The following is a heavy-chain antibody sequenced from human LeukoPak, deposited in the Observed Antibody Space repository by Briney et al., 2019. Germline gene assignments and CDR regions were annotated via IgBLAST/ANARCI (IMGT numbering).Heavy chain of an antibody. J-gene: IGHJ4*02. D-gene: IGHD6-19*01. CDR2: TYYRSRWYT. V-gene: IGHV6-1*01. Sequence: SQTLSLTCAISGDTVSNNNAAWNWIRQSPSRGLEWLGRTYYRSRWYTDSAASLRGRLTISADTSTNHFSLHLNSVTPDDAAIYFRARGRVYDNGWPFFDSWGQGSLVTVSS. CDR1: GDTVSNNNAA. CDR3: ARGRVYDNGWPFFDS.